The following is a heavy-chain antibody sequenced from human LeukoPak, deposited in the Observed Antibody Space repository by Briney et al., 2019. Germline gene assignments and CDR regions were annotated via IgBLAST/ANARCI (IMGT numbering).Heavy chain of an antibody. Sequence: GGSLRLSCAASGFTFSSYAMSWVRQAPGKGLEWVSAISGSGGSTYYADSVKGRFTISRDNSKNTLYLQMNSLRAEDTAIYYCAKDQYSSGLYYFEYWGQGTLVTVSS. V-gene: IGHV3-23*01. D-gene: IGHD6-19*01. CDR3: AKDQYSSGLYYFEY. J-gene: IGHJ4*02. CDR1: GFTFSSYA. CDR2: ISGSGGST.